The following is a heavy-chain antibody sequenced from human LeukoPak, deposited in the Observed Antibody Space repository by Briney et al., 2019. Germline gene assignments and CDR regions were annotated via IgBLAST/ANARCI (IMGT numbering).Heavy chain of an antibody. CDR2: ISYDGSNK. D-gene: IGHD4-11*01. Sequence: GGSLRLSCAASGFTFSSYAMHWVRQAPGKGLEWVAVISYDGSNKYYADSVKGRFTISRDNSKNTLNLQMNSLRAEDTAVYYCASVQSHDYPPFDYWGQGTLVTVSS. V-gene: IGHV3-30*04. CDR1: GFTFSSYA. CDR3: ASVQSHDYPPFDY. J-gene: IGHJ4*02.